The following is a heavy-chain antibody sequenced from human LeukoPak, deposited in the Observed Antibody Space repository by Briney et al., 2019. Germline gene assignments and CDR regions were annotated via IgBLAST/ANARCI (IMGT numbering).Heavy chain of an antibody. CDR3: ARGGVPAARDL. J-gene: IGHJ3*01. Sequence: PGGSLRLSYEASGFTFSRHWLTWVRLAPGKGLEWVGNIDGDGSEKNYVDSGKGRFIIFRDNAKRTLYLQMNSLRAEDTAMYYCARGGVPAARDLWGQGTMVIVSS. CDR1: GFTFSRHW. CDR2: IDGDGSEK. V-gene: IGHV3-7*01. D-gene: IGHD2-2*01.